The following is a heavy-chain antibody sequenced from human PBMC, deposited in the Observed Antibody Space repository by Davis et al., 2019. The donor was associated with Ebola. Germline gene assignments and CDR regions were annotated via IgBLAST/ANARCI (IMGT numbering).Heavy chain of an antibody. CDR3: ARDLTGTYDFDY. CDR1: GYTLTEFS. D-gene: IGHD3-9*01. CDR2: FDPEDGGH. J-gene: IGHJ4*02. Sequence: ASVKVSCKVFGYTLTEFSMHWVRQTPGGGLEWMGGFDPEDGGHRYAQKLQGRVTMTTDTSTSTAYMELRSLRSDDTAVYYCARDLTGTYDFDYWGQGTLVTVSS. V-gene: IGHV1-24*01.